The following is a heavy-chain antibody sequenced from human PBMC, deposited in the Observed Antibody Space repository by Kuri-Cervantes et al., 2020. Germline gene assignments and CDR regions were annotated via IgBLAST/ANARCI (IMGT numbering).Heavy chain of an antibody. CDR3: ARMESSNSGSYYDHYYYGMDV. CDR1: GFSLSTSGMC. J-gene: IGHJ6*02. CDR2: IDWDDDK. Sequence: SGPTLVKPTQTLTLTCTFSGFSLSTSGMCVSWIRQPPGKALEWLALIDWDDDKYYSTSLKTRLTISKDTSKNQVVLTMTNMDPVDTATYYCARMESSNSGSYYDHYYYGMDVWGQGTTVTDSS. V-gene: IGHV2-70*01. D-gene: IGHD1-26*01.